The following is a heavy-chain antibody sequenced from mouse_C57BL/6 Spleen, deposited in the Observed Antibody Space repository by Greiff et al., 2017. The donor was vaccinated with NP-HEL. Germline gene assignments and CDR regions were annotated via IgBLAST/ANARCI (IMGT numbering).Heavy chain of an antibody. Sequence: QVHVKQSGAELAKPGASVKLSCKASGYTFTSYWMHWVKQRPGQGLEWIGYINPSSGYTKYNQKFKDKATLTADKSSSTAYMQLSSLTYEDSAVYYCAREESTMITTTHYYAMDYWGQGTSVTVSS. CDR3: AREESTMITTTHYYAMDY. CDR2: INPSSGYT. V-gene: IGHV1-7*01. D-gene: IGHD2-4*01. CDR1: GYTFTSYW. J-gene: IGHJ4*01.